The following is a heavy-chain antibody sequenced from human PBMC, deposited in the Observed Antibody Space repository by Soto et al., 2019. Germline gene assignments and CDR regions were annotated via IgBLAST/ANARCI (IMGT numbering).Heavy chain of an antibody. Sequence: GGSLRLSCAASGFTFSSYGMHWVRQAPGKGLEWVAVISYDGSNKYYADSVKGRFTISRDNSKNTLYLQMNSLRAEDTAVYFCAKETYYDILTGYSHDAFDIWGQGTMVTVSS. CDR2: ISYDGSNK. J-gene: IGHJ3*02. CDR1: GFTFSSYG. CDR3: AKETYYDILTGYSHDAFDI. D-gene: IGHD3-9*01. V-gene: IGHV3-30*18.